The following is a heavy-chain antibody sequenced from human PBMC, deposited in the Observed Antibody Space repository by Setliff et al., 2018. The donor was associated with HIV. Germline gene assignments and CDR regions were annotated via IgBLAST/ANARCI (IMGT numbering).Heavy chain of an antibody. Sequence: SETLSLTCTVSGGSVGSGSYYWSWIRQSPGQGLEWIGSLYHSGTNFYNPSLKSRVTISLDTSTNRFSLRVTSVTATDTAVYYCTRQSPVAGSGAFDIWGQGTMVT. CDR2: LYHSGTN. CDR3: TRQSPVAGSGAFDI. CDR1: GGSVGSGSYY. D-gene: IGHD6-19*01. V-gene: IGHV4-39*02. J-gene: IGHJ3*02.